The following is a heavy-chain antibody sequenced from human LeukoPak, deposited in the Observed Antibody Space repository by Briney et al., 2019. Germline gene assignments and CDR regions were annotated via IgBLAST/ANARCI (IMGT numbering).Heavy chain of an antibody. D-gene: IGHD3-22*01. CDR2: IIPILGIA. CDR3: ASPNDSSGYYLRNAFDI. Sequence: WGSVRVSCKASGGTFSSYAISWVRPAPGQGLEWMGRIIPILGIANYAQKFPGRVTITADKSTSTAYMELSSLRSEDTAVYYCASPNDSSGYYLRNAFDIWGKGPIVSVSS. V-gene: IGHV1-69*04. J-gene: IGHJ3*02. CDR1: GGTFSSYA.